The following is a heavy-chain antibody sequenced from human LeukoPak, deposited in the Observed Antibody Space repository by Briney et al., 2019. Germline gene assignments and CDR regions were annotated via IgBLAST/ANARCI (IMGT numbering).Heavy chain of an antibody. CDR3: ARVGYCSGGSCSDAFDI. CDR2: IYSGGST. Sequence: GGSLRLSCAASGFTVSSNYMSWVRQAPGKGLEWVSVIYSGGSTYYADSVKGRFTISRDNSKNTLYLQMNSLRAEDTAVYYCARVGYCSGGSCSDAFDIWGQGTMVTVSS. J-gene: IGHJ3*02. D-gene: IGHD2-15*01. V-gene: IGHV3-53*01. CDR1: GFTVSSNY.